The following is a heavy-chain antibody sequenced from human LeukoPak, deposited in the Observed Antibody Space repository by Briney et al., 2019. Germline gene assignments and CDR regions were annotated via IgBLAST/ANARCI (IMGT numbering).Heavy chain of an antibody. CDR3: ARLSPSGWYGYFQQ. Sequence: GRSLRLSCTASGFTFSSYSMNWVRQAPGKGLEWVSYISRISSTIYYADSVKGRFTISRDNAKNSLYLQMNSLRAEDTAVYYCARLSPSGWYGYFQQWGQGTRVTVSA. CDR2: ISRISSTI. V-gene: IGHV3-48*01. D-gene: IGHD6-19*01. CDR1: GFTFSSYS. J-gene: IGHJ1*01.